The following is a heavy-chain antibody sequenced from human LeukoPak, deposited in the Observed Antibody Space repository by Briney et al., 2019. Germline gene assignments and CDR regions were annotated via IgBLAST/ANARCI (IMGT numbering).Heavy chain of an antibody. D-gene: IGHD3-22*01. Sequence: PGGSLRLSCAASGFTFSTYAMTWVRQAPGKGLEWVSLISGTGGSTYYADSVKGRFTISRDNSKNTLYLQMNSLRAEDTAVYYCARGGYYDSSGYLSYWGQGTLVTVSS. CDR2: ISGTGGST. CDR3: ARGGYYDSSGYLSY. V-gene: IGHV3-23*01. CDR1: GFTFSTYA. J-gene: IGHJ4*02.